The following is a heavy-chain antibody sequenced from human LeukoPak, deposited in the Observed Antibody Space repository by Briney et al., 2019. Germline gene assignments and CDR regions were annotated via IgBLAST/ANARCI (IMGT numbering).Heavy chain of an antibody. V-gene: IGHV3-20*04. D-gene: IGHD6-13*01. CDR2: INWDGTNT. CDR3: VKDLSSNWYGFDY. Sequence: GGSLRLSCAASGGTPDDYGMSWVRQAPGEGLEWVSGINWDGTNTYYAESVKGRCTISRDSDEKSLYLQMHSLRDDDTALYYCVKDLSSNWYGFDYWGQGTLVTVSS. J-gene: IGHJ4*02. CDR1: GGTPDDYG.